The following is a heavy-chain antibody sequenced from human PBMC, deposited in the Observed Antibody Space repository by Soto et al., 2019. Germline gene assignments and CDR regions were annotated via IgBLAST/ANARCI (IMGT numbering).Heavy chain of an antibody. D-gene: IGHD2-15*01. Sequence: LRLSCAASGFTFSIYSMNWVRQAPGKGLEWVSSISSSSSYIYYADSVKGRFTISRDNAKNSLYLQMNTLRAEDTAVYYCARSRGSGFEHWGQGPLVTVS. CDR1: GFTFSIYS. CDR3: ARSRGSGFEH. J-gene: IGHJ4*02. V-gene: IGHV3-21*01. CDR2: ISSSSSYI.